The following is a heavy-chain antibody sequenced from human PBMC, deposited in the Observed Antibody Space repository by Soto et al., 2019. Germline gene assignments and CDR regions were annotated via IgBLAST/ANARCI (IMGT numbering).Heavy chain of an antibody. V-gene: IGHV4-4*07. CDR3: ARGQRFSDWFDP. Sequence: QVDLQESGPGLVKPSETLSLTCTVSGGAINSYYWTWIRQPAGKGLEWIGRIYSSGSTKYNPFLQSRVTMSLDTSKNQFSLRLTSVPAADTAVYYCARGQRFSDWFDPWGQGTLVTVSS. J-gene: IGHJ5*02. CDR2: IYSSGST. D-gene: IGHD3-3*01. CDR1: GGAINSYY.